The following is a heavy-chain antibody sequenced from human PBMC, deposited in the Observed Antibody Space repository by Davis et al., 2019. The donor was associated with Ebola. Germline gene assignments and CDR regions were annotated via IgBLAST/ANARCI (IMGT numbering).Heavy chain of an antibody. CDR1: GYTFTSYG. Sequence: ASVKVSCKASGYTFTSYGISWVRQAPGQGLEWMGWMNPNSGNTGYAQKFQGRVTMTRNTSISTAYMELSSLRSEDTAVYYCARVYYGSGTYYQIDYWGQGTLVTVSS. J-gene: IGHJ4*02. CDR3: ARVYYGSGTYYQIDY. D-gene: IGHD3-10*01. V-gene: IGHV1-8*02. CDR2: MNPNSGNT.